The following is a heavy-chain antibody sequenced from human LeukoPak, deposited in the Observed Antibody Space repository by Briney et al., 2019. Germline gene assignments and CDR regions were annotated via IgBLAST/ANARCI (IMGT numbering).Heavy chain of an antibody. CDR1: EFTVSSNY. D-gene: IGHD1-26*01. CDR3: AKDVGKWESLHFFDY. Sequence: GGSLRLSCAASEFTVSSNYMSWVRQAPGKGLEWVSVIYSGASTYYADSVKGRSTISRDNSKNTLYLQMNSLRAEDTAVYYCAKDVGKWESLHFFDYWGQETLVTVSS. V-gene: IGHV3-53*01. CDR2: IYSGAST. J-gene: IGHJ4*02.